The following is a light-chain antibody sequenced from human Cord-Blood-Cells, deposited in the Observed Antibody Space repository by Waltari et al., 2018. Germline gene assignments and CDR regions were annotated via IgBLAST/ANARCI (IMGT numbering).Light chain of an antibody. CDR2: GAS. Sequence: DIVLTQSPGTLSSSPGDRATISCRASQSVSSSYLAWYQQKPGQAPRLLIYGASSRATGIPDRFSGSGSGTDFTLTISRLEPEDFAVYYCQQYGSSPYTFGQGTKLEIK. CDR1: QSVSSSY. J-gene: IGKJ2*01. CDR3: QQYGSSPYT. V-gene: IGKV3-20*01.